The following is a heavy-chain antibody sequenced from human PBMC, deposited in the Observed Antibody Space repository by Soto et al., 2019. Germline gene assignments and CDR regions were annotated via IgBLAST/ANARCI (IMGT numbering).Heavy chain of an antibody. V-gene: IGHV4-30-4*01. J-gene: IGHJ4*02. CDR1: GGPFSRGDYY. CDR2: FYYSGST. Sequence: PSETLYLTCTVSGGPFSRGDYYWSWIRHPPGKGLEGIGYFYYSGSTYYDPYLKSSVNIAVDTSKNQFSLKLSSVTAADTAVYYCATLYSFSYYRATNFDYWGQGTLVTVSS. CDR3: ATLYSFSYYRATNFDY. D-gene: IGHD2-2*02.